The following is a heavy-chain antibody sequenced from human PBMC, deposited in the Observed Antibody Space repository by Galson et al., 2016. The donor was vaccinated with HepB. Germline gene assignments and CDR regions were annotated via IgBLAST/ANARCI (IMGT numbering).Heavy chain of an antibody. CDR2: IYHSGST. CDR3: ARDRFNYYDSSGFYVGSFDY. Sequence: SETLSLTCTVSGGSVSSGTYYWSWIRQPPGKGLEWIGYIYHSGSTNYNPSLKSRVTISVDTSKNQFSLKMSSVTPADTAVYYCARDRFNYYDSSGFYVGSFDYWGQGTLVTVSS. CDR1: GGSVSSGTYY. J-gene: IGHJ4*02. V-gene: IGHV4-61*01. D-gene: IGHD3-22*01.